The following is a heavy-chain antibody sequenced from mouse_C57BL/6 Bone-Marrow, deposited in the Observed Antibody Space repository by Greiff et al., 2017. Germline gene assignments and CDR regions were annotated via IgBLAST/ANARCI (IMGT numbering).Heavy chain of an antibody. V-gene: IGHV10-1*01. J-gene: IGHJ3*01. CDR1: GFSFNTYA. CDR3: VRDPAWFAY. Sequence: EVKLVESGGGLVQPKGSLTLSCAASGFSFNTYAMNWVRQAPGKGLEWVARIRSKSNNYATYYADSVKDRFTISRDDSESMLYLQMNNLKTEDTAMYYCVRDPAWFAYWGQGTLVTVSA. CDR2: IRSKSNNYAT.